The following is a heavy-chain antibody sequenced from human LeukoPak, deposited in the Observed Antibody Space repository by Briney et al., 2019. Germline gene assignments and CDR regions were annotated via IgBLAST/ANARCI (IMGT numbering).Heavy chain of an antibody. CDR1: GYTFTGYY. J-gene: IGHJ6*02. D-gene: IGHD1-1*01. V-gene: IGHV1-2*04. CDR2: INPNSGGT. Sequence: GASVKVSCKASGYTFTGYYMHWVRQAPGQGLEWMGWINPNSGGTNYAQKFQGWVTMTRNTSISTAYMELSSLRSEDTAVYYCARGVRGLRQRHYYYGMDVWGQGTTVTVSS. CDR3: ARGVRGLRQRHYYYGMDV.